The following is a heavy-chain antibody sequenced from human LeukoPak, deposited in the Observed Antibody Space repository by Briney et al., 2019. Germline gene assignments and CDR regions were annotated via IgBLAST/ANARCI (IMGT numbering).Heavy chain of an antibody. J-gene: IGHJ4*02. CDR2: ISHDGDNN. CDR1: GFIFSTYT. V-gene: IGHV3-30-3*01. Sequence: GGSLRLSCAASGFIFSTYTMHWVRQAPGKGLEWVAIISHDGDNNYYADSVKGRFTISRDNSKNTLCLQMNSLRAEDSAVYYCAREYTSGYYRTFDYWGQGTVVTVSS. D-gene: IGHD3-22*01. CDR3: AREYTSGYYRTFDY.